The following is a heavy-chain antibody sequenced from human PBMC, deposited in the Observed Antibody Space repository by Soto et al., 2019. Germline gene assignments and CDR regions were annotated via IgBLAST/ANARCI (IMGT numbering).Heavy chain of an antibody. J-gene: IGHJ4*02. Sequence: QLQLQESGSRLVKPSQTLSLTCAVSGVSITTTGYSWSWIRQPPGKGLEWIGYIYHTGSTYYNSSVKGRVTMSLDRTKNQISLNRRSVTAADTAAYYCAGRFGEARGLDSWGQGTLVTVSS. CDR3: AGRFGEARGLDS. CDR2: IYHTGST. D-gene: IGHD3-10*01. CDR1: GVSITTTGYS. V-gene: IGHV4-30-2*01.